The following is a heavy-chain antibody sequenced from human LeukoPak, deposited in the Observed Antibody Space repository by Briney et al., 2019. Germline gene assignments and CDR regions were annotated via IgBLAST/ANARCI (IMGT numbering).Heavy chain of an antibody. J-gene: IGHJ3*02. D-gene: IGHD3-22*01. CDR1: GYTFTGHY. Sequence: SVKVSCKASGYTFTGHYIHWVRQAPGQGLEWMGWIHPNTGGTKYAQKFQGRVTMTRDTSSSTAYMELSSLRSADTAVYYCASEYKYDSSGANAFDIWGQGTMVTVSS. CDR3: ASEYKYDSSGANAFDI. V-gene: IGHV1-2*02. CDR2: IHPNTGGT.